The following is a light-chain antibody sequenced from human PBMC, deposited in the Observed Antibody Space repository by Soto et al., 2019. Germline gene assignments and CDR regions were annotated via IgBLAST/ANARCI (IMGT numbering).Light chain of an antibody. J-gene: IGLJ2*01. Sequence: QSALTQPASVSGSPGQSITISCTGTSSDVGGYNYVSWYQQHPGKAPKLMIYYVSNRPSGVSNRFSGSKSGNTASLTISGLQAEDEDDFYCSSYTSSTTVVFGGGTKVTVL. CDR3: SSYTSSTTVV. CDR1: SSDVGGYNY. V-gene: IGLV2-14*01. CDR2: YVS.